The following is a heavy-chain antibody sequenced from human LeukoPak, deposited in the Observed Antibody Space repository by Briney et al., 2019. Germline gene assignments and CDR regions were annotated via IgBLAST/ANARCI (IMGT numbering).Heavy chain of an antibody. Sequence: SVKVSCKASGGTFSSYAISWVRQAPGQGLEWMGGIIPIFGTANYAQKFQGRVTITADESTSTAYMEPSSLRSEDTAVYYCAREEVVPARLHYYYYGMDVWGQGTTVTVSS. V-gene: IGHV1-69*13. CDR3: AREEVVPARLHYYYYGMDV. D-gene: IGHD2-2*01. CDR2: IIPIFGTA. J-gene: IGHJ6*02. CDR1: GGTFSSYA.